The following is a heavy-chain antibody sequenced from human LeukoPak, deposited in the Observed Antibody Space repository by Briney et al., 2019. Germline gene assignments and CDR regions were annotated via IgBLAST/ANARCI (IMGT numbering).Heavy chain of an antibody. V-gene: IGHV3-23*01. Sequence: GGSLRLSCAASGFTFGNYGIIWVRQAPGKGLQWVSFISATGSNTYYAESVKGRFIISRDNPRSTVFLHMSSLRVDDTGVYYCAKGLSSGWYDFDHWGQGTLVSVSS. CDR1: GFTFGNYG. CDR2: ISATGSNT. D-gene: IGHD6-19*01. CDR3: AKGLSSGWYDFDH. J-gene: IGHJ4*02.